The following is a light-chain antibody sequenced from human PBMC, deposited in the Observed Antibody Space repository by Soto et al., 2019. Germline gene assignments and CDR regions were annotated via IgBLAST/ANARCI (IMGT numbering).Light chain of an antibody. CDR2: EGN. CDR3: CSYAGSSTYVI. Sequence: QSALTQPASVSGSPGQSITISCTGTSSDVGSYNLVSWYQHHPGKAPKLMIYEGNKRPSGVSNRFSGSKSGNTASLTISGLQAEDEADYYCCSYAGSSTYVIFGGGTQLTVL. V-gene: IGLV2-23*01. CDR1: SSDVGSYNL. J-gene: IGLJ2*01.